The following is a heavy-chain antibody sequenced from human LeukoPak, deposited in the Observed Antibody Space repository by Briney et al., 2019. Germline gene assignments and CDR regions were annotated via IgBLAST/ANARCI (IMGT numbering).Heavy chain of an antibody. Sequence: PSETLSLTCTVSGGSISSGGYYWSWIRQHPGKGLEWIGYIYYSGSTYYNPSLKSRVTISVDTSKNQFSLKLSSVTAADTAVYYCARLYSSSWSDYWGQGTLVTVSS. J-gene: IGHJ4*02. CDR1: GGSISSGGYY. D-gene: IGHD6-13*01. V-gene: IGHV4-31*03. CDR2: IYYSGST. CDR3: ARLYSSSWSDY.